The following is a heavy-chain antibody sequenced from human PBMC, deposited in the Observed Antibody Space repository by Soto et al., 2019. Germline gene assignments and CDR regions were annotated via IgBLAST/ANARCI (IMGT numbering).Heavy chain of an antibody. V-gene: IGHV1-18*01. Sequence: QVQLVQSGAEVKKPGTSVKVSCKASGYTFTSYGISWVRQAPGQGLEWMGWISAYNGNTNYAQKLQGRVTMTTDTSTSTAYMELRSLRSDDTAVYYCATVPLPLDSSRTNWFDPWGQGTLVTVSS. D-gene: IGHD6-13*01. CDR2: ISAYNGNT. J-gene: IGHJ5*02. CDR1: GYTFTSYG. CDR3: ATVPLPLDSSRTNWFDP.